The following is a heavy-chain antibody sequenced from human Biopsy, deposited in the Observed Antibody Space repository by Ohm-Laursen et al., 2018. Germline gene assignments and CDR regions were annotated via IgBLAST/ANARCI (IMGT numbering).Heavy chain of an antibody. D-gene: IGHD5-12*01. V-gene: IGHV4-31*03. J-gene: IGHJ4*02. CDR1: GVFINGGRYF. CDR2: IFYSANT. CDR3: ARLGSGDYFPTFFDF. Sequence: TLSLTCTVSGVFINGGRYFWNWIRQHPGKGLEWIGNIFYSANTYYNPSLKSRVTISVDTSKNQFSLKLSSVTAADTAVYYCARLGSGDYFPTFFDFWGQGALVTVSS.